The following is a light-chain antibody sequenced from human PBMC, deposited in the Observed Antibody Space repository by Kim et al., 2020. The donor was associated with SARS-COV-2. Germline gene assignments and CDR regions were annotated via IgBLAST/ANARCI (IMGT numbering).Light chain of an antibody. CDR2: EVS. J-gene: IGLJ1*01. CDR1: TSDFGGYNY. Sequence: QSALTQPASVSGSPGQSITISCTGTTSDFGGYNYVSWYQQHPGKAPKLMIYEVSYRPSGVSNRFSGSKSGNTASLTISGLQAEDEADYYCSSYTSTSTLGFGTGTKVTVL. CDR3: SSYTSTSTLG. V-gene: IGLV2-14*01.